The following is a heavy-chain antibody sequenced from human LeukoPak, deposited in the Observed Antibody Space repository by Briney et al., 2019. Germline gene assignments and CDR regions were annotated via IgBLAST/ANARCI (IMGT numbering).Heavy chain of an antibody. CDR2: IYYSGST. Sequence: SETLSLTCAVSGGSISSSNWWSWVRQPPGKGLEWIGSIYYSGSTYYNPSLKSRVTISVDTSKNQFSLKLSSVTAADTAVYYCARDQGYSYHSFDYWGQGTLVTVSS. CDR3: ARDQGYSYHSFDY. CDR1: GGSISSSNW. J-gene: IGHJ4*02. V-gene: IGHV4-4*02. D-gene: IGHD5-18*01.